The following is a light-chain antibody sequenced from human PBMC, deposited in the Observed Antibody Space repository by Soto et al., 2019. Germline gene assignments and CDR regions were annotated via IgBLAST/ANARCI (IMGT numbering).Light chain of an antibody. J-gene: IGKJ5*01. V-gene: IGKV3-20*01. CDR3: QQYGGSPIT. CDR1: QSVTTR. CDR2: GAS. Sequence: IVLTQSPGTLSLSPGERDTLSCRATQSVTTRLAWYQHKPGQAPTLLISGASNRASGVPVRFSGSGSGTDFTLTITRLAPEDFEMYYCQQYGGSPITFGLGTRVEIK.